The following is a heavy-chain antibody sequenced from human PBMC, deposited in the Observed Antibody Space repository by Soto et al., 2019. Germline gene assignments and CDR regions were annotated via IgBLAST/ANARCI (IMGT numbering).Heavy chain of an antibody. D-gene: IGHD6-13*01. V-gene: IGHV3-30*18. J-gene: IGHJ4*02. CDR3: AKEGAAAGTFDY. CDR1: GFTFSSYG. CDR2: ISYDGSNK. Sequence: GGSLRLSCAASGFTFSSYGMHWVRQAPGKGLEWVAVISYDGSNKYYADSVKGRFTISRDNSKNTLYLQMNSLRAEDTAVYYCAKEGAAAGTFDYWGQGTLVTVSS.